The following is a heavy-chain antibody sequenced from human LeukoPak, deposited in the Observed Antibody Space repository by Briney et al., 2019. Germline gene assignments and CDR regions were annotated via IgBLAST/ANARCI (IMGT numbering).Heavy chain of an antibody. D-gene: IGHD1-26*01. CDR3: ARLSSGSYLSPFDY. V-gene: IGHV5-51*01. CDR2: IYPGDSDT. Sequence: GESLKISCKGSGYTFTNYWIGWVRQMPGKGLEWMGIIYPGDSDTRYSPSFQGQVTISADKSISTAYLQWSSLRASDTAIYYCARLSSGSYLSPFDYWGQGTLVTVSS. J-gene: IGHJ4*02. CDR1: GYTFTNYW.